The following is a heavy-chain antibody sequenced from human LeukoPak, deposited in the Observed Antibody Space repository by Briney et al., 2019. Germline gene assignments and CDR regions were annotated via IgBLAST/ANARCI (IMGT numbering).Heavy chain of an antibody. CDR1: GFTFSSYE. Sequence: GGSLRLSCAASGFTFSSYEMNWVRQAPGKGLEWVSYISSSGSTIYYADSVKGRFTISRDNAKNSLFFQMNSLRAEDTAVYYCARIGAAVRRLGGVEGRLDADYWGQGTLVTVSS. V-gene: IGHV3-48*03. J-gene: IGHJ4*02. D-gene: IGHD6-13*01. CDR2: ISSSGSTI. CDR3: ARIGAAVRRLGGVEGRLDADY.